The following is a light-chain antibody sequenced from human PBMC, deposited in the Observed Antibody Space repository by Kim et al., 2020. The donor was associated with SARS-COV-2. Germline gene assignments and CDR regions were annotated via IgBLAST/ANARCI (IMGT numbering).Light chain of an antibody. CDR1: QRIASY. CDR2: AAS. Sequence: DIQMTQSPSSLSASVRDRVTITCRASQRIASYLNWYQQKPGKAPKLLIYAASSLQSGVPSRFSCSGSGTDFTLTINSLQPEDFAIYYCQQSFSTQWTFGQGTKVDIK. CDR3: QQSFSTQWT. V-gene: IGKV1-39*01. J-gene: IGKJ1*01.